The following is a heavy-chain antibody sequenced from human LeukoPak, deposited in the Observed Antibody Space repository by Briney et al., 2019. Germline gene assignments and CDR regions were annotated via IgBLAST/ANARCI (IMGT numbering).Heavy chain of an antibody. CDR1: EYTFTGYY. D-gene: IGHD3-10*01. CDR3: ARISITASLGMDV. J-gene: IGHJ6*02. Sequence: ASVKVSCKASEYTFTGYYMHWVRQAPGQGLEWMGWINPNSGGTNYAQKFQGRVTVTRDTSISTAYMELSRLRSDDTAVYYCARISITASLGMDVWGQGTTVTVPS. V-gene: IGHV1-2*02. CDR2: INPNSGGT.